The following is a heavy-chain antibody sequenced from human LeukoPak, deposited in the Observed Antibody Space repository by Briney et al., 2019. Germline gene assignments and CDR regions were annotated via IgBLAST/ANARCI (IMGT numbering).Heavy chain of an antibody. J-gene: IGHJ4*02. CDR1: GGTFSSYA. CDR3: ARSQQLVRRYFDY. D-gene: IGHD6-13*01. Sequence: SVKVSCKASGGTFSSYAISWVRQAAGQGLEWMGGIIPIFGTANYAQKFQGRVTITADKSTSTAYMELSSLRSEDTAVYYCARSQQLVRRYFDYWGQGTLVTVSS. V-gene: IGHV1-69*06. CDR2: IIPIFGTA.